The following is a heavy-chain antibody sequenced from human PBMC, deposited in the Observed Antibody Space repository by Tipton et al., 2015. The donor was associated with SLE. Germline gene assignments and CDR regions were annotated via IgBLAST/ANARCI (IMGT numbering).Heavy chain of an antibody. CDR3: AKVHYYDTTGYKAFDI. J-gene: IGHJ3*02. D-gene: IGHD3-22*01. V-gene: IGHV3-30*18. Sequence: QVQLVQSGGGVVQPGRSLRLSCAASGFTFKTYGMHWVRQAPGKGLEWVAVISYDGSNQFYRDSVKGRFTVSRANSKNTLYLQMNSLRAEDTAVYYCAKVHYYDTTGYKAFDIWGQGTMVTVSS. CDR1: GFTFKTYG. CDR2: ISYDGSNQ.